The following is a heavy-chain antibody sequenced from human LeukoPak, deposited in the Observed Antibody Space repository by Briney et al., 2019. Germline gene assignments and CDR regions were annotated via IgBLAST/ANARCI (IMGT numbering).Heavy chain of an antibody. Sequence: SETLSLTCAVYGGSFSNYYWSWIRQPPGKGLEWIGEINHSGSTNYNPSLKSRVTISVDTSKKQFSLKLSSVTAADTAVYYCARAGVPLDDSSGYFYFDYWGQGTLVTVSS. CDR3: ARAGVPLDDSSGYFYFDY. CDR1: GGSFSNYY. V-gene: IGHV4-34*01. D-gene: IGHD3-22*01. J-gene: IGHJ4*02. CDR2: INHSGST.